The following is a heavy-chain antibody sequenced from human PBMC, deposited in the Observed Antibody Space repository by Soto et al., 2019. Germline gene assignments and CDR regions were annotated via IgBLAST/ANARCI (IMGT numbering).Heavy chain of an antibody. D-gene: IGHD6-19*01. CDR2: ISAYNGNT. Sequence: GASVKVSCKASGYTFTSYGISWVRQAPGQGLEWMGRISAYNGNTSYAQKFQGRVTMTRDTSTSTVYMELSSLRSEDTAVYYCARDGPPAIAVAGTYYYYYGMDVWGQGTTVTVSS. CDR1: GYTFTSYG. J-gene: IGHJ6*02. CDR3: ARDGPPAIAVAGTYYYYYGMDV. V-gene: IGHV1-18*01.